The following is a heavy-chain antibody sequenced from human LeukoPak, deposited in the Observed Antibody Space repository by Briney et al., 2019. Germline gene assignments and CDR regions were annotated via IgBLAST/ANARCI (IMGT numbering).Heavy chain of an antibody. D-gene: IGHD6-13*01. CDR2: IYYSGTT. Sequence: SETLSLTCTVAGGSISSYYWSWIRQPPGKGLEWIGYIYYSGTTNYNPSLKSRVTISVDTSKNQFPLKLSSVTAADTAVYYCARGVYIAAAQYGYWGQGTLVTVSS. J-gene: IGHJ4*02. CDR3: ARGVYIAAAQYGY. V-gene: IGHV4-59*01. CDR1: GGSISSYY.